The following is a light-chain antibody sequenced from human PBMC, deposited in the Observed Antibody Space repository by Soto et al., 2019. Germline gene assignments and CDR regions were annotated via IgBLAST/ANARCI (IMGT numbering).Light chain of an antibody. CDR2: EVS. J-gene: IGLJ1*01. Sequence: QSVLTQPASVSGSPGQSITISCTGTGSDVGNYNYVSWYRQHPGKAPKLMIYEVSNRPSGVSNRFSGSKSGNTASLTISGLKAEDEADYYCSSYTSSNTLYVFGTGTKVT. CDR3: SSYTSSNTLYV. V-gene: IGLV2-14*01. CDR1: GSDVGNYNY.